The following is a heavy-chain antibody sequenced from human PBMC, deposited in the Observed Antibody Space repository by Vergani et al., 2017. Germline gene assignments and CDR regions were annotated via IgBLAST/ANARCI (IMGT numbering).Heavy chain of an antibody. J-gene: IGHJ6*02. Sequence: VQLLESGGGLVQPGGSLRLSCAASGFTFSSYGMHWVRQAPGKGLEWVAVIWYDGSNKYYADSVKGRFTISRDNSKNTLYLQMNSLRAEDTAVYYCARDLYYDSSGFYYYYGMDVWGQGTTVTVSS. V-gene: IGHV3-33*01. CDR3: ARDLYYDSSGFYYYYGMDV. CDR1: GFTFSSYG. D-gene: IGHD3-22*01. CDR2: IWYDGSNK.